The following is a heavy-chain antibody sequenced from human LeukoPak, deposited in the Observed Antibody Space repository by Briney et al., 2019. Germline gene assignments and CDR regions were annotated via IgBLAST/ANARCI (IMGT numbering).Heavy chain of an antibody. D-gene: IGHD1-7*01. CDR3: AKDRRTTWNWGAAFDY. J-gene: IGHJ4*02. Sequence: GGSLRLSCAASGFTFSNYGIHWVRQAPGKGLEWVTFIRYDGSNKYYADSVKGRFTISRDNSKNTVYLQMNSLRAEDTAVYYCAKDRRTTWNWGAAFDYWGQGTLVTVSS. CDR1: GFTFSNYG. V-gene: IGHV3-30*02. CDR2: IRYDGSNK.